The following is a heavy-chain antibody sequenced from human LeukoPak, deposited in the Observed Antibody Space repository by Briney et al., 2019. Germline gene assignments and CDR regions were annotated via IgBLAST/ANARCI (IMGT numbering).Heavy chain of an antibody. V-gene: IGHV4-34*01. D-gene: IGHD3-22*01. J-gene: IGHJ4*02. CDR1: GGSFSGYY. CDR2: INHSGST. Sequence: SETLSLTCAVYGGSFSGYYWSWIRQPPGKGLEWIGEINHSGSTNYNPSLKSRVTISVDTSKNQFSLKLSSVTAADTAVHYCAGDYDSSGYYWSFGYWGQGTLVTVSS. CDR3: AGDYDSSGYYWSFGY.